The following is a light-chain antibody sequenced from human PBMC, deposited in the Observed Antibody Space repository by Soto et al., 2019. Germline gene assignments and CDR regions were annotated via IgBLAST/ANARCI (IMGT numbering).Light chain of an antibody. CDR3: QHYNSYSEA. Sequence: IHMTQSPSTLSASSGDTVTITFRASQSISTFLAWYQQKPGKSPKLLIYAASSLQSGVPSRFSGSGSGTDFTLTISSLQPDDFATYYCQHYNSYSEAFGQGTKVDIK. CDR1: QSISTF. CDR2: AAS. V-gene: IGKV1-5*01. J-gene: IGKJ1*01.